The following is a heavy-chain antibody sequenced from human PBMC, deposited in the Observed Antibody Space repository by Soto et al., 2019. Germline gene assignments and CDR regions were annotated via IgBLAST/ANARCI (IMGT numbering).Heavy chain of an antibody. D-gene: IGHD2-15*01. Sequence: PSETLSLTCAVSGVSIHNSHSFWGWIRQPPGKGLEFIGSVYHSGGSYYNPSLKGRVTISVDTSNNQISLRVNSVTAADTAVYYCGRVVEGATRHTDSDSWGQGMLVTSPQ. CDR3: GRVVEGATRHTDSDS. CDR2: VYHSGGS. J-gene: IGHJ5*02. V-gene: IGHV4-39*02. CDR1: GVSIHNSHSF.